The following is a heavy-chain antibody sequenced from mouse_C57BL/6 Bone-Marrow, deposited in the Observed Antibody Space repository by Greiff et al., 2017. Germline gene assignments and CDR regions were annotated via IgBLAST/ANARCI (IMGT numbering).Heavy chain of an antibody. CDR1: GFSLTSYA. Sequence: VKLMESGPGLVAPSQSLSITCTVSGFSLTSYAISWVRQPPGKGLEWLGVIWTGGGTNYNSALKSSLSISKDNSKSQVIVKMNSLQTEDTARYYCATYSNYPAWFAYWGQGTLVTVSA. D-gene: IGHD2-5*01. CDR3: ATYSNYPAWFAY. J-gene: IGHJ3*01. CDR2: IWTGGGT. V-gene: IGHV2-9-1*01.